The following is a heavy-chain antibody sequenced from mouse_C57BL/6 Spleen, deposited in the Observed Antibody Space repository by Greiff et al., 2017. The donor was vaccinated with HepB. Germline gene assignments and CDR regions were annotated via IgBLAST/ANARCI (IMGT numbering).Heavy chain of an antibody. J-gene: IGHJ3*01. V-gene: IGHV1-19*01. D-gene: IGHD3-2*02. CDR1: GYTFTDYY. CDR3: ARKRTAQATWGWFAD. CDR2: INPYNGGT. Sequence: VQLQQSGPVLVKPGASVKMSCKASGYTFTDYYMNWVKQSHGKSLEWIGVINPYNGGTSYNQKFKGKATLPVDKSSSTAYMELNSLTSEDSAVYDCARKRTAQATWGWFADWGQGTLVTVSA.